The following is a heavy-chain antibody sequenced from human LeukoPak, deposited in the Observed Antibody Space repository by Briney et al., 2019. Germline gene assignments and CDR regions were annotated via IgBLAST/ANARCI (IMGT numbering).Heavy chain of an antibody. V-gene: IGHV3-7*05. J-gene: IGHJ3*01. CDR1: GFIFTRFG. CDR2: INKDGNEK. CDR3: AREAR. Sequence: GGSLRLSCAGSGFIFTRFGMSWVRQAPGKGLEWVGSINKDGNEKHYADSVKGRFTISRDNAQNSIFLHMNDLRAEDTALYYCAREARWGQGTLVSVTS.